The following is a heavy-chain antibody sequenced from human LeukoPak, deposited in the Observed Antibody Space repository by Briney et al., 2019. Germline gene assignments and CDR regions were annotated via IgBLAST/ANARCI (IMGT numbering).Heavy chain of an antibody. CDR1: GFTFSSYG. CDR2: IRYDGSNK. D-gene: IGHD6-13*01. CDR3: AKDPEVRRVSGIAAAGPPFDY. Sequence: GGSPRLSCAASGFTFSSYGMHWVRQAPGKGLEWVAFIRYDGSNKYYADSVKGRFTISRDNSKNTLYLQMNSLRAEDTAVYYCAKDPEVRRVSGIAAAGPPFDYWGQGTLVTVSS. J-gene: IGHJ4*02. V-gene: IGHV3-30*02.